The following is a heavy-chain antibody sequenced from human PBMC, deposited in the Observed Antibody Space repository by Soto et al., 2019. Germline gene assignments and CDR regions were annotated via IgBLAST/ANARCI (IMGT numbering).Heavy chain of an antibody. D-gene: IGHD3-3*01. Sequence: ASETLSLTCAVSGYSISSGYYWGWIRQPPGKGLEWIGSIYHSGSTYYNPSLKSRVTISVDTSKNQFSLKLSSVTAADTAVYYCARDSPLYYDFWSGYYNGHYYYGMDVWGQGTTVTVSS. J-gene: IGHJ6*02. CDR2: IYHSGST. CDR3: ARDSPLYYDFWSGYYNGHYYYGMDV. V-gene: IGHV4-38-2*02. CDR1: GYSISSGYY.